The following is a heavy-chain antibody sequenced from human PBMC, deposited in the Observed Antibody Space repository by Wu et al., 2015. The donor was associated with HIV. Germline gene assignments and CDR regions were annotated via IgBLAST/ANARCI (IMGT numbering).Heavy chain of an antibody. CDR2: INPNSGGT. V-gene: IGHV1-2*02. CDR3: ACIYYDSSRHYYYGMDV. Sequence: QVQLVQSGAEVKKPGASVKVSCKASGYTFTGYYMHWVRQAPGQGLEWMGWINPNSGGTNYAQKFQGRVTMTRDTSISTAYMELSRLRSDDTAVYYCACIYYDSSRHYYYGMDVVGPTGPRSTVSS. CDR1: GYTFTGYY. J-gene: IGHJ6*02. D-gene: IGHD3-22*01.